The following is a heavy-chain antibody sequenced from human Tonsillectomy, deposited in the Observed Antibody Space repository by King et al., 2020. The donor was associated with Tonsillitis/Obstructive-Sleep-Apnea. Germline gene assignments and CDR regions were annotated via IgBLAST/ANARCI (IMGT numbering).Heavy chain of an antibody. D-gene: IGHD3-3*01. Sequence: VQLVESGGGLVQPGRSLRLSCTASGFTFVDYAMSWVRQAPGKGLEWVGFIRSKTYGGTTEYAASVKGRFTISRDDSKTIAYLQMNSLKTEDTAVYYCTRQGISLYYMDGWGKGTTVTVSS. J-gene: IGHJ6*03. V-gene: IGHV3-49*04. CDR3: TRQGISLYYMDG. CDR1: GFTFVDYA. CDR2: IRSKTYGGTT.